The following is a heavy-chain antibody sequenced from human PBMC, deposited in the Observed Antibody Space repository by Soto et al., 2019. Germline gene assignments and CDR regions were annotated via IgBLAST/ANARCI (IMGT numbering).Heavy chain of an antibody. J-gene: IGHJ4*02. Sequence: PGGSLRLSCAASGFTFSSYAMSWVRQAPGKGLEWVSAISGSGGSTYYADSVKGRFTISRDNSKNTLYLQMNSLRAEDTAVYYCAKDLMITFGGVIAYFDYWGQGTLVTVSS. CDR3: AKDLMITFGGVIAYFDY. D-gene: IGHD3-16*02. V-gene: IGHV3-23*01. CDR2: ISGSGGST. CDR1: GFTFSSYA.